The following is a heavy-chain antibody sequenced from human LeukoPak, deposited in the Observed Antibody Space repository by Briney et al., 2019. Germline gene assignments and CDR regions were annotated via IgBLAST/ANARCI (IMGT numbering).Heavy chain of an antibody. Sequence: GGSLRLSCAASGFTFSSYWMHWVRHAPGKGLVWVSRINSDGSSTSYADSVKGRFTISRDNAKNTLYLQMNSLRAEDTAVYYCAGGYCSGGSCYSGNWFDPWGQGTLVTVSS. CDR2: INSDGSST. D-gene: IGHD2-15*01. CDR1: GFTFSSYW. J-gene: IGHJ5*02. V-gene: IGHV3-74*01. CDR3: AGGYCSGGSCYSGNWFDP.